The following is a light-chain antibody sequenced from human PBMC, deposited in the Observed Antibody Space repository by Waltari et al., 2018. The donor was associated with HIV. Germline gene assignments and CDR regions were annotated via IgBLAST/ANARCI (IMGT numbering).Light chain of an antibody. CDR2: WAS. CDR3: QQYYSTPYT. J-gene: IGKJ2*01. Sequence: DIVMTQSPDSLAVSLGERATINCKSSQSVLYSANNKNYLAWYQQKPGQPPKLLIYWASTRESGVPDRFSGSGYGTDFTLTICSLQAEDVAVYYCQQYYSTPYTFGQGTKLEIK. CDR1: QSVLYSANNKNY. V-gene: IGKV4-1*01.